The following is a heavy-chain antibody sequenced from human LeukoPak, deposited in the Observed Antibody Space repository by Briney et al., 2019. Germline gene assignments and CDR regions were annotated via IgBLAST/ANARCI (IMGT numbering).Heavy chain of an antibody. CDR3: AKSLCGSYVCVEGGFDAFDI. CDR2: FSGSGGST. CDR1: GFTFGSYA. D-gene: IGHD1-26*01. Sequence: GGSLRLSCAASGFTFGSYAMSWVRQAPGKGLEWVSSFSGSGGSTYYADSVKGRFTISRDNSRNTLCVQMNSLRAEDTAVYYCAKSLCGSYVCVEGGFDAFDIWGQGTMVTVSS. J-gene: IGHJ3*02. V-gene: IGHV3-23*01.